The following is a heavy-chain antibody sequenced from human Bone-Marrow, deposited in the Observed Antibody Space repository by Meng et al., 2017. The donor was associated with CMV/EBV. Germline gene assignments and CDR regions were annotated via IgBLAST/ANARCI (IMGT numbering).Heavy chain of an antibody. D-gene: IGHD3-10*01. CDR1: DASISSISYY. CDR3: ARIVVTRSYKYYGWDF. V-gene: IGHV4-39*01. CDR2: SYYSGST. J-gene: IGHJ6*02. Sequence: GSLRLSCNVSDASISSISYYWGWIRQPPGKGLEWIGNSYYSGSTYYNASLKSRATISVDTSERQFSLKLSSVTAADTALYYCARIVVTRSYKYYGWDFWGQGTTVTVSS.